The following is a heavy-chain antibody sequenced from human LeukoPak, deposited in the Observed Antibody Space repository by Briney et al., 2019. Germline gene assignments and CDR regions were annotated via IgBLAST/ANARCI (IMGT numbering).Heavy chain of an antibody. V-gene: IGHV4-34*01. Sequence: SETLSLTCAVYGGSFSGYYWSWIRQPPGKGLEWIGEINHSGSTNYNPSLKSRVTISVDTSKNQFSLKLSSVTAADTAVYYCARISGQLVHPYELPHYYYYMDVWGKGTTVTISS. CDR3: ARISGQLVHPYELPHYYYYMDV. CDR2: INHSGST. J-gene: IGHJ6*03. D-gene: IGHD6-13*01. CDR1: GGSFSGYY.